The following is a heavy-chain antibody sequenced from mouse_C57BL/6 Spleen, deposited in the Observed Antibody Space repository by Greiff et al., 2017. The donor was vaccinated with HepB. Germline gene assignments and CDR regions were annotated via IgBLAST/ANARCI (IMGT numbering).Heavy chain of an antibody. V-gene: IGHV1-54*01. CDR1: GYAFTNYL. D-gene: IGHD4-1*01. Sequence: QVQLKQSGAELVRPGTSVKVSCKASGYAFTNYLIEWVKQRPGQGLEWIGVINPGSGGTNYNEKFKGKATLTADKSSSTAYMQLSSLTSEDSAVYFCARERKLGNYFDYWGQGTTLTVSS. J-gene: IGHJ2*01. CDR3: ARERKLGNYFDY. CDR2: INPGSGGT.